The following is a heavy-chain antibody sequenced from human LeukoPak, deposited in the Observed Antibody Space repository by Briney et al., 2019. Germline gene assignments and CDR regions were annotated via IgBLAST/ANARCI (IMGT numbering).Heavy chain of an antibody. Sequence: PGGSLRLSCAASGFTFRSCWMSWVRQAPGKGLEWVANIKEDGSEMYYVDSVKGRFTISRDNAKNSLYLQMNSLRAEDTAVYYCARGAAAAGAALFDYWGQGTLVTVSS. CDR2: IKEDGSEM. CDR1: GFTFRSCW. V-gene: IGHV3-7*04. J-gene: IGHJ4*02. D-gene: IGHD6-13*01. CDR3: ARGAAAAGAALFDY.